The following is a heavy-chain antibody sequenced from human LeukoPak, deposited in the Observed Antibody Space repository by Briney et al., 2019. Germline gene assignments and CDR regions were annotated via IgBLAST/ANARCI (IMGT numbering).Heavy chain of an antibody. Sequence: SVKVSCKASGGTFSSYAISWVRQAPGQGLEWMGGIIPIFGTANYAQKFQGRVTITADKSTSTAYMELSSLRSEDTAVYYCAREEVAARQYNWFDPWGQGTLVTVSS. CDR2: IIPIFGTA. D-gene: IGHD6-6*01. J-gene: IGHJ5*02. CDR1: GGTFSSYA. CDR3: AREEVAARQYNWFDP. V-gene: IGHV1-69*06.